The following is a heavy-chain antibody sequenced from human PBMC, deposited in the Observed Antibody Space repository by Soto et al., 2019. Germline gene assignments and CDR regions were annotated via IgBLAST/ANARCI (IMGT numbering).Heavy chain of an antibody. CDR2: IYYSGST. Sequence: SETLSLTCTVSGGSISSYYWSWIRQPPGKGLEWIGYIYYSGSTNYNPSLKSRVTISVDTSKNQFSLKLSSVTAADTAVYYCARVNRQVAFDIWGQGTMVTVS. V-gene: IGHV4-59*01. J-gene: IGHJ3*02. CDR3: ARVNRQVAFDI. CDR1: GGSISSYY.